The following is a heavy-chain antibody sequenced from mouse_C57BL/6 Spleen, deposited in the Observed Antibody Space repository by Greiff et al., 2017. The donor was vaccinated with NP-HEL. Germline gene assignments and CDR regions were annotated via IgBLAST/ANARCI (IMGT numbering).Heavy chain of an antibody. CDR1: GFTFSSYA. CDR3: AREYGNYYYAMDY. Sequence: DVMLVESGGGLVKPGGSLKLSCAASGFTFSSYAMSWVRQTPEKRLEWVATISDGGSYTYYPDNVKGRFTISRDNAKNNLYLQMSHLKSEDTAMYYCAREYGNYYYAMDYWGQGTSVTVSS. J-gene: IGHJ4*01. V-gene: IGHV5-4*01. CDR2: ISDGGSYT. D-gene: IGHD2-10*02.